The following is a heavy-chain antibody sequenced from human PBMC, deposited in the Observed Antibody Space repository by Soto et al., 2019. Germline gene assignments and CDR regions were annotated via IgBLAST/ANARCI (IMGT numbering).Heavy chain of an antibody. J-gene: IGHJ3*02. CDR2: ISSDGNNQ. CDR1: GFTSSSFV. Sequence: QVQLVESGGGVVQPGRSLRLSCAASGFTSSSFVIHWVRQAPGKGLEWLAVISSDGNNQYYADSVKGRFTISRDNSKNTLYLQVNSLRAEDTAVYFCAKVRGVLDAFDIWGQGTMVTVSS. D-gene: IGHD3-10*01. CDR3: AKVRGVLDAFDI. V-gene: IGHV3-30*18.